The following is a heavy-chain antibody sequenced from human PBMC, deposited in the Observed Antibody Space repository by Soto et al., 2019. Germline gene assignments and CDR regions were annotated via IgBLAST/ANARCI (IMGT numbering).Heavy chain of an antibody. J-gene: IGHJ6*02. CDR2: IKSKTDGGTA. Sequence: EVQLVESGGGLVKPGVSLRLSCAASGVTFTNACMNWVRQAPGKGLEWVGRIKSKTDGGTADYAAPVKGRFTISRDDSRTTLYLQMNSLKAEDTAVYYCTTGGVPAAAKGYYYYAMDVWGQGTTVTVSS. CDR1: GVTFTNAC. CDR3: TTGGVPAAAKGYYYYAMDV. V-gene: IGHV3-15*07. D-gene: IGHD2-2*01.